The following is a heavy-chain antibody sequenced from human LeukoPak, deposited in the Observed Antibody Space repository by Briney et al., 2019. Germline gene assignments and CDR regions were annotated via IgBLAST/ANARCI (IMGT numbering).Heavy chain of an antibody. V-gene: IGHV4-34*01. CDR2: INHSGST. CDR1: GGSLSGYY. Sequence: SETLSLTCAVYGGSLSGYYWSWIRQPPGKGLEWIGEINHSGSTNYNPSLRSRVTISVDTSKNQFSLKLSSVTAADTAVYYCASWKPERLFDYWGQGTLVTVSS. D-gene: IGHD1-1*01. J-gene: IGHJ4*02. CDR3: ASWKPERLFDY.